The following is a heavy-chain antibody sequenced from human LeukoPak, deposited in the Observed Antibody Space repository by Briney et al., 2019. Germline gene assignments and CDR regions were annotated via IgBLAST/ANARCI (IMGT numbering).Heavy chain of an antibody. CDR2: IIPIFGTA. Sequence: ASVKVSCKASGGTFSSYAISWVRQAPGQGLEWMGGIIPIFGTANYAQKFQGRVTITTDESTGTAYMELSSLRSEDTAVYYCASSPIFGVVNNYYFDYWGQGTLVTVSS. J-gene: IGHJ4*02. D-gene: IGHD3-3*01. CDR1: GGTFSSYA. CDR3: ASSPIFGVVNNYYFDY. V-gene: IGHV1-69*05.